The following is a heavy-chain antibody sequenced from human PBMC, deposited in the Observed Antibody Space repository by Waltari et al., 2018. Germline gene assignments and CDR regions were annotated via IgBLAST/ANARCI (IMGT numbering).Heavy chain of an antibody. J-gene: IGHJ4*02. CDR2: IKQDGSEK. CDR3: ARGVTTVEY. Sequence: EVQLVESGGGLVQPGGSLRLSCSGSGFTFTNHWMSWVRQAPGKGPEWVASIKQDGSEKYYVDSMKGRFTISRDNAKNSLSLQMDSLRAEDTAVYFCARGVTTVEYWGQGTLATVSS. CDR1: GFTFTNHW. D-gene: IGHD2-21*02. V-gene: IGHV3-7*04.